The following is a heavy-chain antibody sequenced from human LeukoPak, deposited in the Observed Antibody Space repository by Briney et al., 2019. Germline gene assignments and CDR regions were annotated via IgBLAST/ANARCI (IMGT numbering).Heavy chain of an antibody. J-gene: IGHJ2*01. CDR3: ARGGTVVTRYFDL. V-gene: IGHV3-23*01. CDR2: ISGSGGST. Sequence: GGSLRLSCAASGFTSSSYAMSWVRQAPGKGLEWVSAISGSGGSTYYADSVKGRFTISRDNSKNTLYLQMNSLRAEDTAVYYCARGGTVVTRYFDLWGRGTLVTVSS. CDR1: GFTSSSYA. D-gene: IGHD4-23*01.